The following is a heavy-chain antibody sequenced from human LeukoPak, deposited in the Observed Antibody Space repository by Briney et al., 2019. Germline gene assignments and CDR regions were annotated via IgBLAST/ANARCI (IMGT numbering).Heavy chain of an antibody. CDR2: INHSGST. J-gene: IGHJ3*02. CDR3: AREVVVAARDAFDI. V-gene: IGHV4-34*01. Sequence: PSEALSLTCAVYGGSFSGYYWSWIRQPPGKGLEWIGEINHSGSTNYNPSLKSRVTISVDTSKNQFSLKLSSVTAADTAVYYCAREVVVAARDAFDIWGQGTMVTVSS. D-gene: IGHD2-15*01. CDR1: GGSFSGYY.